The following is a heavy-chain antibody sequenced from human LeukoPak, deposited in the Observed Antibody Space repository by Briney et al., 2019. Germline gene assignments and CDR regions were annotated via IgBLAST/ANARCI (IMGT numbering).Heavy chain of an antibody. V-gene: IGHV3-7*03. CDR3: AREKQWLVERWFDP. Sequence: TGGSLRLSCAASGFTFSSYWMSWVRQAPGKGLEWVANIYQDGGEKFYVDSVKGRFTIFRDDAKNTLYLQMNSLRAEDTAVYYCAREKQWLVERWFDPWGQGTLVTVSS. CDR1: GFTFSSYW. CDR2: IYQDGGEK. J-gene: IGHJ5*02. D-gene: IGHD6-19*01.